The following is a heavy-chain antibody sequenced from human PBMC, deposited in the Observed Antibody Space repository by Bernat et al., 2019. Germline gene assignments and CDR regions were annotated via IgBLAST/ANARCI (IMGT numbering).Heavy chain of an antibody. CDR3: ARDPRNDCWSGYYYKPYAFDI. J-gene: IGHJ3*02. CDR2: IYYSGST. Sequence: QVQLQESGPGLVKPSETLSLTCTVSGGSISSYYWSWIRQPPGKGLEWIGYIYYSGSTNYNPSLKSRVTISVDTSKNQFSLKLSSVTAADTAVYYCARDPRNDCWSGYYYKPYAFDIWGQGTMVTVSS. CDR1: GGSISSYY. V-gene: IGHV4-59*01. D-gene: IGHD3-3*01.